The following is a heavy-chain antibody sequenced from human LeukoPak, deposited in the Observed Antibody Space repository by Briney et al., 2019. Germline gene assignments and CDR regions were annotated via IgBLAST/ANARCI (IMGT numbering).Heavy chain of an antibody. CDR1: GGSFSGYY. CDR3: ARRAGYYGSGSPFDY. CDR2: INHSGST. V-gene: IGHV4-34*01. D-gene: IGHD3-10*01. Sequence: SETLSLTCAVYGGSFSGYYWSWIRQPPGKGLEWIGEINHSGSTNYNPSLKSRVTISVDTSKNQFSLKLSSVTVADTAVYYCARRAGYYGSGSPFDYWGQGTLVTVSS. J-gene: IGHJ4*02.